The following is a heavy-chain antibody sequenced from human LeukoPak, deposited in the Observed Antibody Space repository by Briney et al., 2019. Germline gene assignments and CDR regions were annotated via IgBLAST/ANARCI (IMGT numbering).Heavy chain of an antibody. CDR1: GFSFSDYG. CDR2: IRYDGSNK. J-gene: IGHJ6*03. Sequence: SGGSLRLSCEASGFSFSDYGMHRVRQAPGKGLEWVAFIRYDGSNKYYADSVKGLFTVSRDNSQSTLYLQINSLRVEDTVVYYCAKRVVIKSTDYFYYYIHVWGKGTTVTVSS. D-gene: IGHD3-3*01. CDR3: AKRVVIKSTDYFYYYIHV. V-gene: IGHV3-30*02.